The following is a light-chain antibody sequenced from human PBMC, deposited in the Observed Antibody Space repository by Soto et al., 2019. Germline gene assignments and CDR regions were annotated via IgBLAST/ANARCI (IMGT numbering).Light chain of an antibody. V-gene: IGKV1-6*01. J-gene: IGKJ1*01. CDR2: AAS. CDR1: QYIRND. CDR3: LQDYDYPRT. Sequence: AIQMTQSPSSLSASVGDRVTITCRASQYIRNDLGWYQQKPRKAPKLLIYAASSLQSGVPSRFSGSGSGTDFTLTISSLQPEDLAIYYCLQDYDYPRTFGQGTKVEIK.